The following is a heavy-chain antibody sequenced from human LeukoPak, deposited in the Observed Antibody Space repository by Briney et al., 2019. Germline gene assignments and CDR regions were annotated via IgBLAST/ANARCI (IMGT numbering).Heavy chain of an antibody. V-gene: IGHV1-2*02. Sequence: GASVKVSCKSSGFTFTDEYIHWVRQAPGQGVEWMGWINPYSGAINYAQKFQGRVTLTRDTSISTAYMELSRLTSGDTAVYYCARDPKSQLLLDYWGQGTLVTVSS. CDR3: ARDPKSQLLLDY. D-gene: IGHD2-2*01. CDR2: INPYSGAI. CDR1: GFTFTDEY. J-gene: IGHJ4*02.